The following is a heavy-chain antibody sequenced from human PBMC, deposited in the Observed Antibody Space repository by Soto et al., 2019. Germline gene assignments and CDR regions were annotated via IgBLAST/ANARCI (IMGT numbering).Heavy chain of an antibody. CDR2: INNDGSST. V-gene: IGHV3-74*01. Sequence: GGSLRLSCAASGFTFSSFWMHWVRQAPGKGLVWVSRINNDGSSTAYADSVKGRFTISRDNAKSTLYLQVTSLRAEDTAVYYCARDPLIGNTDYGLDVWGQGTTVTVS. CDR1: GFTFSSFW. D-gene: IGHD2-21*01. J-gene: IGHJ6*02. CDR3: ARDPLIGNTDYGLDV.